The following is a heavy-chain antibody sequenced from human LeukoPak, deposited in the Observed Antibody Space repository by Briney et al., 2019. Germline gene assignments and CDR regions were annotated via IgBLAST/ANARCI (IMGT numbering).Heavy chain of an antibody. J-gene: IGHJ4*02. Sequence: ASVKVSCKASVYTFTGYYMHWVRQAHGQGLEWVGWINPNSGGTNYAQKFQGRVTMTRDTSISTAYMELSRLRSDDTAVYYCARAGSSSRWVNDYWGQGTLVTVSS. D-gene: IGHD6-13*01. CDR1: VYTFTGYY. CDR2: INPNSGGT. V-gene: IGHV1-2*02. CDR3: ARAGSSSRWVNDY.